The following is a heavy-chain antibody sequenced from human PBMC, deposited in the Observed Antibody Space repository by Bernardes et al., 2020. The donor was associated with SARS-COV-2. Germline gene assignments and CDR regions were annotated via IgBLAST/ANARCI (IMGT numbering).Heavy chain of an antibody. V-gene: IGHV3-30*04. CDR2: ISYDGSNK. Sequence: GGSLRLSCAASGFTFSSYAMHWVRQAPGKGLEWVAVISYDGSNKYYADSVKGRFTISRDNSKNTLYLQMNSLRAEDTAVYYCAREEIGFVVVPAAIGYWGQGTLVTVSS. CDR3: AREEIGFVVVPAAIGY. J-gene: IGHJ4*02. D-gene: IGHD2-2*02. CDR1: GFTFSSYA.